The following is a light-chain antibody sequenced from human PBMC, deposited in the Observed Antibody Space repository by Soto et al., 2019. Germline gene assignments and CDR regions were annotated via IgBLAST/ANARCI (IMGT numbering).Light chain of an antibody. V-gene: IGKV1-17*01. CDR3: LQHDSYPRT. CDR2: AAS. J-gene: IGKJ2*01. CDR1: QGIRSG. Sequence: DIQMTQSPSSLSASIGDRVTITCRASQGIRSGLGWYQQKPGKAPKRLIYAASSLPSGVPSRFSGSGSGTEFTLTISSLQPEDFAPYYCLQHDSYPRTFGQGNKREIK.